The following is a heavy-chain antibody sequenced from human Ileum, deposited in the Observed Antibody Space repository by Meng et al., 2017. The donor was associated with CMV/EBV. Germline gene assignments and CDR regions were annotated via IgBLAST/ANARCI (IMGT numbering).Heavy chain of an antibody. J-gene: IGHJ4*02. CDR1: GFTFNTYA. CDR3: ARSGNYGGWYFDS. CDR2: ISNDGSNK. Sequence: VDLVESGGGVVQPGGSLRLSCVVSGFTFNTYAMHWVRQAPGKGLEWVTLISNDGSNKDYADSVKGRFTISRDNSKNTLYLQMNSLRTEDTAVYYRARSGNYGGWYFDSWGQGTLVTVSS. V-gene: IGHV3-30-3*01. D-gene: IGHD1-26*01.